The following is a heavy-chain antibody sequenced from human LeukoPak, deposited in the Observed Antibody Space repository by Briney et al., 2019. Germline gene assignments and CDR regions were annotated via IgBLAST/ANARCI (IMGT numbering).Heavy chain of an antibody. D-gene: IGHD2-21*02. V-gene: IGHV3-74*01. CDR2: INSDGSST. J-gene: IGHJ4*02. CDR3: ARGCGGDCRYY. CDR1: GFTFSSYG. Sequence: GGSLRLSCAASGFTFSSYGMHWVRQAPGKGLVWVSRINSDGSSTSYADSVKGRFTISRDNAKNTLYLQMNSLRAEDTAVYYCARGCGGDCRYYWGQGTLVTVSS.